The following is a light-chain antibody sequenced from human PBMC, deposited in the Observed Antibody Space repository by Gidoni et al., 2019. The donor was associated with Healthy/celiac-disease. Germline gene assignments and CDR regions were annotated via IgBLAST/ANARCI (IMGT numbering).Light chain of an antibody. J-gene: IGKJ1*01. CDR2: DAS. CDR1: QSVSSSY. CDR3: QQYGSSPWT. Sequence: IVLTQSPGTLSLSPGERATLSCRASQSVSSSYLAWYQQKPGQAPRLLSYDASSRAPGIPDRFSGSGSGTDFTLTISRLEPEDFAVYYCQQYGSSPWTFGQGTKVEIK. V-gene: IGKV3-20*01.